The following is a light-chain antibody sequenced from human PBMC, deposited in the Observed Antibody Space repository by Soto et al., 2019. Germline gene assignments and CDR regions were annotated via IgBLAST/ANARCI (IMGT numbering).Light chain of an antibody. V-gene: IGKV3-15*01. CDR2: GAS. J-gene: IGKJ4*01. CDR3: QQYKNWPPVT. Sequence: ETVMTQSPATLSVSLGERATLSCRASQSVNSNLAWYQQKPGQAPNLLIYGASIRATGVPARFSGSGSGTDFTLTISSLQPEDFAVYFCQQYKNWPPVTFGGGTKGDIK. CDR1: QSVNSN.